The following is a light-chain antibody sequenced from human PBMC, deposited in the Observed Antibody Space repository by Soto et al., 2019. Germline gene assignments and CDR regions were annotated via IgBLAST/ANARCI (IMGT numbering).Light chain of an antibody. V-gene: IGLV1-40*01. CDR2: GNT. CDR1: SSNIGAGYE. J-gene: IGLJ1*01. Sequence: QSVLTQPPSMSGAPGQRVTISCTGSSSNIGAGYEVHWFQQLPGTAPKLLIYGNTNRPSGVPDRFSGSKSDTSASLAITGLQPEDEADYYCQSYDSSLSVLYVFGTGTKLTVL. CDR3: QSYDSSLSVLYV.